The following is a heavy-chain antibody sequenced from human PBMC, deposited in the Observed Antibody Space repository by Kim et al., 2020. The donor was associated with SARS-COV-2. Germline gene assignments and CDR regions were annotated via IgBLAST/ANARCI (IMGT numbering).Heavy chain of an antibody. V-gene: IGHV3-48*03. D-gene: IGHD3-9*01. CDR3: ARGGFDLGWFDP. CDR1: GFTFSSYE. Sequence: GGSLRLSCAASGFTFSSYEMNWVRQAPGKGLEWVSYISSSGSTIYYADSVKGRFTISRDNAKNSLYLQMNSLRAEDTAVYYCARGGFDLGWFDPWGQGTLVTVSS. J-gene: IGHJ5*02. CDR2: ISSSGSTI.